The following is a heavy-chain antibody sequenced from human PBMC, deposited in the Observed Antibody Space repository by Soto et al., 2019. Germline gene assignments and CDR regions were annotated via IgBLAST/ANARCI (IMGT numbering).Heavy chain of an antibody. CDR1: GGTFSSYA. V-gene: IGHV1-69*06. Sequence: SVKVSCKASGGTFSSYAISWVRQAPGQGLELMGGIIPIFGTANYAQKFQGRVTITAXXXXXXAXMXLSXXXTEDPAVYYCARGIATGQLDPWGQGTLDTVSS. J-gene: IGHJ5*02. CDR2: IIPIFGTA. D-gene: IGHD2-15*01. CDR3: ARGIATGQLDP.